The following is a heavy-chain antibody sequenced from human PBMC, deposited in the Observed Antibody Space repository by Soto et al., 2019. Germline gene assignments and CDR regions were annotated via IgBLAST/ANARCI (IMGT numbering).Heavy chain of an antibody. Sequence: ASVKVSCKASGFTFTSSAMQWVRQARGQRLEWIGWIVVGSGNTNYAQKFQERVTITRDMSTSTAYMELSSLRSEDTAVYYCAADSLGGPITIFGPGGDYYGMDVWGQGTTVTVSS. V-gene: IGHV1-58*02. CDR1: GFTFTSSA. D-gene: IGHD3-3*01. CDR2: IVVGSGNT. CDR3: AADSLGGPITIFGPGGDYYGMDV. J-gene: IGHJ6*02.